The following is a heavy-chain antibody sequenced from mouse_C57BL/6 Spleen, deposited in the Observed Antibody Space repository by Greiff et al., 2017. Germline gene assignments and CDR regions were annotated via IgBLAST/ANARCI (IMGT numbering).Heavy chain of an antibody. V-gene: IGHV1-64*01. CDR2: IHPNSGST. CDR1: GYTFTSYW. Sequence: QVQLQQSGAELVKPGASVKLSCKASGYTFTSYWMHWVKQRPGQGLEWIGMIHPNSGSTNYNEKFKSKATLTVDKSSSTAYMQLSSLTSEDSAVYYCAREDYYGSSPYWGQGTTLTVSS. D-gene: IGHD1-1*01. CDR3: AREDYYGSSPY. J-gene: IGHJ2*01.